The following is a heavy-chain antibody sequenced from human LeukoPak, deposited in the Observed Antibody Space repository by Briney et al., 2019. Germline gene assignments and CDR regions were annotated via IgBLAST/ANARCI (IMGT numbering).Heavy chain of an antibody. CDR1: GFTVRTHS. D-gene: IGHD2-21*01. V-gene: IGHV3-53*01. CDR2: IYSGGST. CDR3: ASAREYCGSAECYDYFQY. J-gene: IGHJ1*01. Sequence: GGSLRLSCTASGFTVRTHSMSWVRQAPGKGLERVSVIYSGGSTHYADSVNGRFTISRDSSKNTLFLQMNSLGAEDTALYYCASAREYCGSAECYDYFQYWGQGTLVTVSS.